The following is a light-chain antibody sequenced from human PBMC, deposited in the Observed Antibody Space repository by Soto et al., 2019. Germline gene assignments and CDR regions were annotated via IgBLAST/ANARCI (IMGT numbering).Light chain of an antibody. Sequence: QSVLTQPPSASGTPGQRVTISCSGSSSNIGSNYVYWYHQLPGTAPKLVIYRNNQRPSGVPDRISGSKSGTSASLAISGLRSEYEADYYCAACDDRLSGLVFGRGTKLTVL. J-gene: IGLJ2*01. CDR3: AACDDRLSGLV. CDR1: SSNIGSNY. V-gene: IGLV1-47*01. CDR2: RNN.